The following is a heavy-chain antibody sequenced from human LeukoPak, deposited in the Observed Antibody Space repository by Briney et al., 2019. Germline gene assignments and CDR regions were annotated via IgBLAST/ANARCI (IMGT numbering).Heavy chain of an antibody. CDR3: ARAYFWSDYYFDY. V-gene: IGHV4-4*02. Sequence: SETLSLTCAVSGGSISSSNWWSWVRQPPGKGLEWIGEIYHSGSTNYNPSLKSRVTISVDKSKNQFSLKLSSVTAADTAVYYCARAYFWSDYYFDYWGQGTLVTVPS. J-gene: IGHJ4*02. CDR1: GGSISSSNW. CDR2: IYHSGST. D-gene: IGHD3-3*01.